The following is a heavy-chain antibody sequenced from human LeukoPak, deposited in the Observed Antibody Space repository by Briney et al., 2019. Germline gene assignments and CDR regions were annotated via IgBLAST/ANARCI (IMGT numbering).Heavy chain of an antibody. J-gene: IGHJ4*02. Sequence: GGSLRLSCAASGFAVSSNHMNWVRQAPRKGLEWVSSISPTSGHIYYADSVKGRFTISRDNAQSSLYLQMSSLRAEDTAVYYCARPFDFDYWGQGTQVTVSS. CDR2: ISPTSGHI. CDR1: GFAVSSNH. CDR3: ARPFDFDY. V-gene: IGHV3-21*01.